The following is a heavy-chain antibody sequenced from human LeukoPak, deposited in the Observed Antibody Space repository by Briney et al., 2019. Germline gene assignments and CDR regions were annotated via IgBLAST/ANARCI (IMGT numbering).Heavy chain of an antibody. CDR3: ARDRNYYDSSGYYPGGY. D-gene: IGHD3-22*01. CDR1: GFTFSSYG. Sequence: GGSLRLSCAASGFTFSSYGMHWVRQAPGKGLEWLAVIWYDGSDKYYADSVKGRFTISRDNSKNTLYLQMNSLRAEDTAVYYCARDRNYYDSSGYYPGGYWGQGTLVTVSS. J-gene: IGHJ4*02. V-gene: IGHV3-33*01. CDR2: IWYDGSDK.